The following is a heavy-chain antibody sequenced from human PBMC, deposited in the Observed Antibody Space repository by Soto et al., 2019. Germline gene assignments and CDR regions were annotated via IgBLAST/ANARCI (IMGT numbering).Heavy chain of an antibody. CDR3: ARDEGYFSSTSCYKGDY. V-gene: IGHV1-18*01. D-gene: IGHD2-2*02. CDR1: GYTFTSYG. J-gene: IGHJ4*02. CDR2: ISAYNGNT. Sequence: ASVKVSCKASGYTFTSYGISWVRQAPGQGLEWMGWISAYNGNTNYAQKLQGRVTMTTDTSTSTAYLELRSLRSDDTAVYYCARDEGYFSSTSCYKGDYWGQGTLVTVSS.